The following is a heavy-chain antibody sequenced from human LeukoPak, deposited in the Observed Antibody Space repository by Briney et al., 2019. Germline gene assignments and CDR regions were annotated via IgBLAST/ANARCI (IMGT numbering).Heavy chain of an antibody. CDR1: GFTFDDYA. Sequence: GGSLRLSCAASGFTFDDYAMHWVRQAPGKGLDWVSGVSWYCGSIGYADSVKGRFTISRDNAKNSLYLQMNSLRAEDTALYYCAKEPYYYGSGSYYYYGMDVWGQGTTVTVSS. CDR2: VSWYCGSI. D-gene: IGHD3-10*01. J-gene: IGHJ6*02. CDR3: AKEPYYYGSGSYYYYGMDV. V-gene: IGHV3-9*01.